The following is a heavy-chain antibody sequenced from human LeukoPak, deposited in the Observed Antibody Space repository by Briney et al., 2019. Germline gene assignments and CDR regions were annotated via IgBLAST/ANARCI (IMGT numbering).Heavy chain of an antibody. V-gene: IGHV4-59*12. J-gene: IGHJ6*02. CDR3: ARDKEGGYDYYYYYGMDV. CDR2: IYSSGST. Sequence: PSETLSLTCTVSGGSITSYYWSWIRQPPGKGLEWIGYIYSSGSTNYNPSLRSRVTMSVDSSKNQFSLKLSSVTAADTAVYYCARDKEGGYDYYYYYGMDVWGQGTTVTVSS. CDR1: GGSITSYY. D-gene: IGHD5-12*01.